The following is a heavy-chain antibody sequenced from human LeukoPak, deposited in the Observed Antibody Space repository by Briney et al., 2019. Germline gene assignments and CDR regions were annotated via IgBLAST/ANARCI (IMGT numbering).Heavy chain of an antibody. J-gene: IGHJ4*02. CDR1: GFTVSNNY. D-gene: IGHD6-19*01. Sequence: GGSLRLSCAAPGFTVSNNYMSWVRQAPGKGLEWVSVIYSGGGTFYSDSVKGRFTISRDYSKNTLYLQMNSLRADDTAVYYCARDSNGPAFWGQRTLVTVSS. V-gene: IGHV3-53*01. CDR2: IYSGGGT. CDR3: ARDSNGPAF.